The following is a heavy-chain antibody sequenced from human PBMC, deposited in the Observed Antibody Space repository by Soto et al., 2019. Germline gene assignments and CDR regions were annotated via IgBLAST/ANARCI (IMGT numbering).Heavy chain of an antibody. J-gene: IGHJ4*02. Sequence: QLQLQESGPGLVKPSETLSLTCTVSGGSISSSSYYWGWICQPPGKGLEWIGSIYYSGSTYYNPSLKSRVTISVDTSKNQFSLKLSSVTAADTAVYYCARRACPSSTSCYFYYFDYWGQGTLVTVSS. V-gene: IGHV4-39*01. CDR3: ARRACPSSTSCYFYYFDY. CDR1: GGSISSSSYY. D-gene: IGHD2-2*01. CDR2: IYYSGST.